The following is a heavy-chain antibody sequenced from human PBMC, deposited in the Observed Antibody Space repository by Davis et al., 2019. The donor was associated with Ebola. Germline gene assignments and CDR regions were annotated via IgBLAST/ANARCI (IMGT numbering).Heavy chain of an antibody. D-gene: IGHD2-21*01. J-gene: IGHJ4*02. V-gene: IGHV1-2*06. CDR1: GYTFTGYT. CDR3: ARGGVAYSDLDY. CDR2: INPNSGDT. Sequence: AASVKVSCKASGYTFTGYTLHWVRQAPGQGLERMGRINPNSGDTNYAQKFQGRVTMTRDTSISTAYMELSRLRSDDTAVYFCARGGVAYSDLDYWGQGTLVAVSP.